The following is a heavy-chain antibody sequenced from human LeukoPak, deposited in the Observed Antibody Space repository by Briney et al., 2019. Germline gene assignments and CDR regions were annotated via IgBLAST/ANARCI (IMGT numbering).Heavy chain of an antibody. CDR1: GFTFSSYA. CDR3: AKGNQAYYYGSGSPSLFDY. CDR2: ISGSGGST. V-gene: IGHV3-23*01. Sequence: PGGSLRLSCAASGFTFSSYAMSWVRQAPGKGLEWVSAISGSGGSTYYADSVKGRFTISRDNSKNTLYLQMNSLRAEDTAVYYCAKGNQAYYYGSGSPSLFDYWGQGTLVTVSS. J-gene: IGHJ4*02. D-gene: IGHD3-10*01.